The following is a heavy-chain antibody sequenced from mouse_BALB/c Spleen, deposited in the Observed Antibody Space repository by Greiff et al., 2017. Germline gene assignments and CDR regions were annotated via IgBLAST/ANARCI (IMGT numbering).Heavy chain of an antibody. CDR1: GYSITSDYA. J-gene: IGHJ4*01. Sequence: EVKLQESGPGLVKPSQSLSLTCTVTGYSITSDYAWNWIRQFPGNKLEWMGYISYSGSTSYNPSLKSRISITRDTSKNQFFLQLNSVTTEDTATYYCAILTTAYAMDYWGQGTSVTVSS. V-gene: IGHV3-2*02. D-gene: IGHD1-2*01. CDR3: AILTTAYAMDY. CDR2: ISYSGST.